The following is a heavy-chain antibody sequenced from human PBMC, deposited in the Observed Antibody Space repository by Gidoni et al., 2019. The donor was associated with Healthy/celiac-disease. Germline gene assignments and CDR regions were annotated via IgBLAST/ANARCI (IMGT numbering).Heavy chain of an antibody. D-gene: IGHD6-19*01. CDR3: ARDRLSSGWDRHFDY. Sequence: QVQLQASGPGLVKPSETLSLTCTVSGCSIRSYYWSWIRQPPGKGLEWIGYIYYSGSTNYNPSLKSRVTISVDTSKNQFSLKLSSVTAADTAVYYCARDRLSSGWDRHFDYWGQGTLVTVSS. V-gene: IGHV4-59*01. CDR1: GCSIRSYY. CDR2: IYYSGST. J-gene: IGHJ4*02.